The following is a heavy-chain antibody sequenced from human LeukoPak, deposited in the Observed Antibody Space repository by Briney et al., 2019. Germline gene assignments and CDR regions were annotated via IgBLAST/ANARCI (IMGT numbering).Heavy chain of an antibody. V-gene: IGHV4-34*01. Sequence: SETLSLTCAVYGGSFSGYYWSWIRQPPGKGLEWIGEINHSGSTNYNPSLKSRVTISVDTSKNQFSLKLSPVTAADTAVYYCAKDGVPVYSGYDGSIYYYYYMDVWGKGTTVTISS. J-gene: IGHJ6*03. CDR3: AKDGVPVYSGYDGSIYYYYYMDV. D-gene: IGHD5-12*01. CDR1: GGSFSGYY. CDR2: INHSGST.